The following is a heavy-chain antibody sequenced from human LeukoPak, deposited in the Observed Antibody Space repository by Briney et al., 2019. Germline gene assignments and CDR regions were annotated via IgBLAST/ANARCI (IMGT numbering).Heavy chain of an antibody. CDR3: ARGKYQLLWGDY. J-gene: IGHJ4*02. Sequence: GGSLRLSCAASGFTFSSSAMSWVRQVPGKGLEWVSGISASGGSTSYADSVRGRFTISRDNSKNMLYLQMNSLRAEDTAVYYCARGKYQLLWGDYWGQGTLVTVSS. CDR1: GFTFSSSA. CDR2: ISASGGST. V-gene: IGHV3-23*01. D-gene: IGHD2-2*01.